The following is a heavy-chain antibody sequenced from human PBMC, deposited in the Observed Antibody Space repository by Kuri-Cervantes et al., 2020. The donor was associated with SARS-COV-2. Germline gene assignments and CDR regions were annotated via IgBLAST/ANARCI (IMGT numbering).Heavy chain of an antibody. V-gene: IGHV4-59*11. D-gene: IGHD5-18*01. Sequence: SETLSLTCTVSGGSISDHYWSWTRQSPGKGLEWIGYIYDSGTTNYNPSLKSRVTVSVDKSKNHFSLRLSSVTAADTAVYYCARDLNGQLWSTGLGYWGQGTLVTVSS. J-gene: IGHJ4*02. CDR3: ARDLNGQLWSTGLGY. CDR1: GGSISDHY. CDR2: IYDSGTT.